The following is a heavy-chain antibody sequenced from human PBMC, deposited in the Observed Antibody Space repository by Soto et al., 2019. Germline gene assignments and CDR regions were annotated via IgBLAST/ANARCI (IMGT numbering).Heavy chain of an antibody. CDR2: IDWDDDK. CDR1: GFSLSTSGMC. J-gene: IGHJ6*02. V-gene: IGHV2-70*01. CDR3: ARIPGPSIAARPTKYYYYGMDV. Sequence: GSGPTLVNPTQTLTLTCTFSGFSLSTSGMCVSWIRQPPGKALEWLALIDWDDDKYYSTSLKTRLTISKDTSKNQVVLTMTNMDPVDTATYYCARIPGPSIAARPTKYYYYGMDVWGQGTTVTVSS. D-gene: IGHD6-6*01.